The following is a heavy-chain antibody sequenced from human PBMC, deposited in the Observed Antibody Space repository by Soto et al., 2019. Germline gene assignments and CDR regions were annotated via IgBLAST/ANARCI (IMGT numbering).Heavy chain of an antibody. V-gene: IGHV3-23*01. CDR1: GITFSSSV. CDR3: ATGHDSGDLLFDH. J-gene: IGHJ4*01. D-gene: IGHD4-17*01. CDR2: VRRIGDPT. Sequence: EVQLLESGGGLVQPGGSLRLSCAASGITFSSSVMNWVRHTPGKGLEWVSTVRRIGDPTYYADSVRGRFTISRDNSKNTLYLQMYSLRADDTAVYYFATGHDSGDLLFDHWGHGTLVTVSS.